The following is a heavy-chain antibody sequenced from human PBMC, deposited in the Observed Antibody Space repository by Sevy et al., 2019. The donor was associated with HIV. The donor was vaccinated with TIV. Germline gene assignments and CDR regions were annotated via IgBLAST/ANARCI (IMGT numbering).Heavy chain of an antibody. CDR2: IYYSGST. Sequence: SETLSLTCTVSGGSISSYYWSWIRQPPGKGLEWIGYIYYSGSTNYNPSLKSLVTISVNTSKNQFSLKLGSVTAADTAVYYCARARFTSSGFFWWFDPWGQGTLVTVSS. D-gene: IGHD3-22*01. V-gene: IGHV4-59*01. J-gene: IGHJ5*02. CDR3: ARARFTSSGFFWWFDP. CDR1: GGSISSYY.